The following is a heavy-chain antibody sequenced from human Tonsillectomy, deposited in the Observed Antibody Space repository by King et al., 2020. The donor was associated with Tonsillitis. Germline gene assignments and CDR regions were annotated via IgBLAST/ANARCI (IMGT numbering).Heavy chain of an antibody. CDR2: INPSGGST. V-gene: IGHV1-46*03. CDR1: GYTFTSYY. D-gene: IGHD3-10*01. J-gene: IGHJ5*02. CDR3: ARDLGPMVRVPGWFDP. Sequence: QEQLVQSGAEVKKPGASVKVSCKASGYTFTSYYMHWVRQAPGQGLEWMGIINPSGGSTSYAQKFQGRVTMTRDTSTSTVYMELSSLRSEDTAVYYCARDLGPMVRVPGWFDPWGQGTLVTVSS.